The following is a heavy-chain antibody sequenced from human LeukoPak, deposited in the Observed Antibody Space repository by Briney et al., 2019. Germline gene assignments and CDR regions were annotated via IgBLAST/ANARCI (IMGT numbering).Heavy chain of an antibody. CDR1: GYTFTGYY. J-gene: IGHJ4*02. D-gene: IGHD5-12*01. Sequence: ASVKVSCKASGYTFTGYYMHWVRQAPGQGLEWMGGIIPIFGTANYAQKFQGRVTITTDESTSTAYMELSSLRSEDTAVYYCAREEGVSERGYSGYDSWGQGTLVTVSS. CDR2: IIPIFGTA. CDR3: AREEGVSERGYSGYDS. V-gene: IGHV1-69*05.